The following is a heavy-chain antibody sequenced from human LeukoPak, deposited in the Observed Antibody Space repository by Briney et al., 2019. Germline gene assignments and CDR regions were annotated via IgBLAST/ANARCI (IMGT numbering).Heavy chain of an antibody. D-gene: IGHD3-3*01. CDR3: AREGGYYDFWSGYYTGRGYNWFDP. V-gene: IGHV1-2*02. Sequence: ASVKVSCKASGYTFTGYYMHWVRQAPGQGLEWMGWINPSSGGTNYAQKFQGRVTMTRDTSISTAYMELSRLRSDDTAVYYCAREGGYYDFWSGYYTGRGYNWFDPWGQGTLVTVSS. CDR1: GYTFTGYY. J-gene: IGHJ5*02. CDR2: INPSSGGT.